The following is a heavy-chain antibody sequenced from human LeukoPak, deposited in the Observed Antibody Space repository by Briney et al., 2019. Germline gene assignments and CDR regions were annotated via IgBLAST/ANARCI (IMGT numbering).Heavy chain of an antibody. V-gene: IGHV5-51*01. Sequence: GESLKISCKGSGYSFTSYWIVWVRQMPGKGLEWMGIIYPGDSDTRYSPSFQGQVTISVDKSISTAYLQWSSLKASDTAMYYCARRSGSFQGDYNFDYWGQGTLVTVSS. J-gene: IGHJ4*02. CDR1: GYSFTSYW. D-gene: IGHD1-26*01. CDR3: ARRSGSFQGDYNFDY. CDR2: IYPGDSDT.